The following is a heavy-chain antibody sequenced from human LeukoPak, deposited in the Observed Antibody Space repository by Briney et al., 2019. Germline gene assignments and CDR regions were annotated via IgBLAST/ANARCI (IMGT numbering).Heavy chain of an antibody. D-gene: IGHD6-19*01. J-gene: IGHJ4*02. CDR3: ARDQYPTHYSSGWYEY. Sequence: PGGSLRLSCAASGFTFSSYGMSWVRQAPGKGLEWVSSISGSGVSTYYADSVKGRFTISRDNAKNSLYLQMNSLRAEDTAVYYCARDQYPTHYSSGWYEYWGQGTLVTVSS. CDR1: GFTFSSYG. V-gene: IGHV3-21*01. CDR2: ISGSGVST.